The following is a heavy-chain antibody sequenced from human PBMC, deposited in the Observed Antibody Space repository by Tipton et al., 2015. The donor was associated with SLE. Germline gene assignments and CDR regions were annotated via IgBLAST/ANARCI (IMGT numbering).Heavy chain of an antibody. V-gene: IGHV4-38-2*02. J-gene: IGHJ4*02. CDR1: GYSISSCYY. D-gene: IGHD6-19*01. Sequence: TLSLTCTVSGYSISSCYYWGWIRQPPGKGLEWIGSIYHSGSTYYNPSLKSRVTISVDTSKNQFSLKLSSVTAADTAVYYCARGPEQWLVNPHYFDYWGQGTLVTVSS. CDR2: IYHSGST. CDR3: ARGPEQWLVNPHYFDY.